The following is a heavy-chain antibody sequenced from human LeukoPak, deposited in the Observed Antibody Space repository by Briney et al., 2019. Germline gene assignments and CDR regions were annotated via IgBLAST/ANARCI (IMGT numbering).Heavy chain of an antibody. V-gene: IGHV3-21*01. CDR1: GFTFSSYG. J-gene: IGHJ5*02. Sequence: GGSLRLSCAASGFTFSSYGMHRVRQAPGKGLEWVSSISSSSSYIYYADSVKGRFTISRDTAKNSLYLQMNSLRAEDTAVYYCARESHVEYYDILTGYYHWFDPWGQGTLVTVSS. CDR2: ISSSSSYI. D-gene: IGHD3-9*01. CDR3: ARESHVEYYDILTGYYHWFDP.